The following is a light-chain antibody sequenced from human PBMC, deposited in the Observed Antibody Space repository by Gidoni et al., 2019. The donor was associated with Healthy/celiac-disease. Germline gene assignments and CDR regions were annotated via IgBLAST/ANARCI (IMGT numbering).Light chain of an antibody. Sequence: NCKSSQSVLYSSNNKNYLAWYQQKPGQPPKLLIYWASTRESGVPDRFSGSGSGTDFTLTISSLQAEDVAVYYCQQYYSTPRWTFGQGTKVEIK. V-gene: IGKV4-1*01. CDR1: QSVLYSSNNKNY. J-gene: IGKJ1*01. CDR3: QQYYSTPRWT. CDR2: WAS.